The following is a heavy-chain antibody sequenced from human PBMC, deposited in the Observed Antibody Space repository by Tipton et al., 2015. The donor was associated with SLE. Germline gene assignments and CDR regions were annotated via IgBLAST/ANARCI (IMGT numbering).Heavy chain of an antibody. J-gene: IGHJ4*02. D-gene: IGHD4-17*01. CDR1: GFTFSSYA. CDR3: ARDTYGDYSTLFDY. V-gene: IGHV3-30-3*01. Sequence: SLRLSCAASGFTFSSYAMHWVRQTPGKGLEWVAVISYDGSNKYYADSVKGRFTISRDNSKNTLYLQMNSLRAEDTAVYYCARDTYGDYSTLFDYWGQGTLVTVSS. CDR2: ISYDGSNK.